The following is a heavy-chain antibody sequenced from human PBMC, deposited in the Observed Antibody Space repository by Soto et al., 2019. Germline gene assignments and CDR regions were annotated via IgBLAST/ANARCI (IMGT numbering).Heavy chain of an antibody. CDR1: GGSITSTDW. CDR3: RGRTSNSGVYWSFDR. CDR2: IRHTGST. J-gene: IGHJ2*01. D-gene: IGHD4-4*01. V-gene: IGHV4-4*02. Sequence: QVQLQESGPGLVKPSGTLSLTCAISGGSITSTDWWSWVRQPPGKGLEWIGEIRHTGSTHYNPSLQSRVTISMDRSQTQIYLNLHSVTAADTAVYYCRGRTSNSGVYWSFDRWGRGTLVSVSS.